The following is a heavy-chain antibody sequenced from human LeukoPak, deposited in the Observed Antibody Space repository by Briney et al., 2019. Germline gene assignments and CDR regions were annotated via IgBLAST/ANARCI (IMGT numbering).Heavy chain of an antibody. V-gene: IGHV4-39*01. J-gene: IGHJ4*02. D-gene: IGHD2-15*01. CDR3: ARLGFCRGDNCLDDY. CDR1: GGSFTSSSYY. CDR2: IYYSGSP. Sequence: SETLSLTCTVSGGSFTSSSYYWGRIRQPPGKGLEWIGTIYYSGSPYYHPSLKSRLSISMDTSKNQFSLKLNSVTAADTAVYYCARLGFCRGDNCLDDYWGQGTLVTVSS.